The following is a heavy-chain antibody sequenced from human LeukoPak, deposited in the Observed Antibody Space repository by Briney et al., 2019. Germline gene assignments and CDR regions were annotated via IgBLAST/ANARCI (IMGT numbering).Heavy chain of an antibody. V-gene: IGHV3-23*01. J-gene: IGHJ3*02. CDR1: GFTFSGSA. CDR2: ISGSGAGK. D-gene: IGHD4-17*01. Sequence: GGSLKLSCAASGFTFSGSAMHWVRQAPGKGLEWVSSISGSGAGKFYAAPVKGRFTTSRDNSKNTLYAQMNSLRAEDTAVYYCAKVAYGDYAGAFDIWGQGTMVIVSS. CDR3: AKVAYGDYAGAFDI.